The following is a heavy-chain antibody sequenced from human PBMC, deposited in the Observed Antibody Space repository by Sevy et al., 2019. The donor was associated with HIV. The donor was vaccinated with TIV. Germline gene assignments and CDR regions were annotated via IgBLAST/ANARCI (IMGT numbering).Heavy chain of an antibody. D-gene: IGHD3-22*01. V-gene: IGHV1-69*01. J-gene: IGHJ4*02. Sequence: VKVSCKASGGTFSSYAISWVRQAPGQGLEWMGGIIPIFGTANYAQKFQGRVTITVDESTSTAYMELSSLRSEDTAVYYCARDRISRYDSSGYYWAYFDYWGQGTLVTVSS. CDR3: ARDRISRYDSSGYYWAYFDY. CDR2: IIPIFGTA. CDR1: GGTFSSYA.